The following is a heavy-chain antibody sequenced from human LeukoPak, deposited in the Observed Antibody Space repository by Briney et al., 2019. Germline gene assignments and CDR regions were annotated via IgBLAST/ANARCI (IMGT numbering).Heavy chain of an antibody. CDR1: GGSISSSSYY. V-gene: IGHV4-39*01. Sequence: SETLSLTCTVSGGSISSSSYYWGWIRQPPGKGLEWIGSIYYSGSTYYNPSIKSRVTISSDTSKNQFSLKLSSVTAADTAVYYCARHVGGCSGGNCYSFGYFDYWGQGTLVTVSS. J-gene: IGHJ4*02. CDR3: ARHVGGCSGGNCYSFGYFDY. D-gene: IGHD2-15*01. CDR2: IYYSGST.